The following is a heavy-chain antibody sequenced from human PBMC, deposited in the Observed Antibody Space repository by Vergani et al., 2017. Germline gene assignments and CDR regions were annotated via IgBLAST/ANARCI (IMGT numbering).Heavy chain of an antibody. D-gene: IGHD2-2*01. CDR3: ARTSVDYYYYGMDV. CDR2: INHSGST. Sequence: QVQLQQWGAGLLKPSETLSLTCAVYGGSFSGYYWSWIRQPPGKGLEWIGEINHSGSTNYNPSLKSRVTISVDTSKNQFSLKLSSVTAADTAVYYCARTSVDYYYYGMDVWGQGTTVTVSS. CDR1: GGSFSGYY. V-gene: IGHV4-34*01. J-gene: IGHJ6*02.